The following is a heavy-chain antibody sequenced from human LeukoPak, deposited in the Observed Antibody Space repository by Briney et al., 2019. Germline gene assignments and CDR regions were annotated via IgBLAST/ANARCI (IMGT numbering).Heavy chain of an antibody. D-gene: IGHD3-10*01. J-gene: IGHJ3*02. CDR1: GGSISSSSYY. CDR2: IYYSGST. Sequence: SETLSLTCTVSGGSISSSSYYWGWIRQPPGKGLEWIGSIYYSGSTYYNPSLKSRVTISVDTSKNQFSLKLSSVTAADTAVYYCARLYYYGSGSYAFDIWGQGTMVTVSS. V-gene: IGHV4-39*01. CDR3: ARLYYYGSGSYAFDI.